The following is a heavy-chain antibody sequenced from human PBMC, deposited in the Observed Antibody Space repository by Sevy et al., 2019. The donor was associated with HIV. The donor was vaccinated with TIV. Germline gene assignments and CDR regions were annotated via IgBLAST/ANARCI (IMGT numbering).Heavy chain of an antibody. CDR3: ARGTALMTAVVTPVDV. J-gene: IGHJ6*04. CDR1: GFTFSDYY. Sequence: GGSLRLSCAASGFTFSDYYMSWIRQAPGKGLEWVSYISSSGSTVYYADSVKGRFTISRDNAKNSLNLQMNSLRADDTAVYYCARGTALMTAVVTPVDVWGKGTTVTVSS. CDR2: ISSSGSTV. D-gene: IGHD4-17*01. V-gene: IGHV3-11*01.